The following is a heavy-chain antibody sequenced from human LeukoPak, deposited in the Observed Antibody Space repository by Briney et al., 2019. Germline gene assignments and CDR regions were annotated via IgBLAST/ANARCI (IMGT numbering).Heavy chain of an antibody. J-gene: IGHJ4*02. CDR2: ICGSGGST. CDR1: GFTFSSYA. CDR3: AKDQSHYYDSSGYYPSYFDY. V-gene: IGHV3-23*01. D-gene: IGHD3-22*01. Sequence: GGSLRLSCAASGFTFSSYAMSWVRQAPGKGLEWVSAICGSGGSTYYADSVKGRFTISRDNSKNTLYLQMNSLRAEDTAVYYCAKDQSHYYDSSGYYPSYFDYWGQGTLVTVSS.